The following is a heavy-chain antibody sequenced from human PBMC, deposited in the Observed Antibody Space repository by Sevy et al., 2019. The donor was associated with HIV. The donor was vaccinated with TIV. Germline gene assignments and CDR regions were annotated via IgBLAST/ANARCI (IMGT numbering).Heavy chain of an antibody. CDR2: IYPGDSDT. J-gene: IGHJ5*02. Sequence: GESLKISCKGSGYSFTSYWIGWVRPMPGKGLEWMGIIYPGDSDTRYSPSFQGQVTISADKSISTAYLQWSSLKASDTAMYYCARKYYDILTGYYRFDPWGQGTLVTVSS. CDR3: ARKYYDILTGYYRFDP. V-gene: IGHV5-51*01. D-gene: IGHD3-9*01. CDR1: GYSFTSYW.